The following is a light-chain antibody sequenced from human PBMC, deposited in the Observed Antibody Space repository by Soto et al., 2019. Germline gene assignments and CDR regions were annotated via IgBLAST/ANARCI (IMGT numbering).Light chain of an antibody. V-gene: IGKV3-15*01. CDR2: GAS. CDR1: QSVSSN. CDR3: QQYNNWPGT. J-gene: IGKJ1*01. Sequence: EIVMTQSPATLSVSPGERATLSCRASQSVSSNFAWYQQKPGQAPRLLIYGASTRATGIPARFSGSGSGTEFTLTISSLQSEDFAVYYRQQYNNWPGTFGQGTKVEIK.